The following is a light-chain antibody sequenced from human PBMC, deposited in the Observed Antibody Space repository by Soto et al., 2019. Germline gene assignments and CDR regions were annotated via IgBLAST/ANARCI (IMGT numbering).Light chain of an antibody. CDR3: LQGTHGPWT. CDR1: QSLIHSDGDTY. CDR2: KVS. J-gene: IGKJ1*01. V-gene: IGKV2-30*02. Sequence: DVVMTQSPLSLPVTLGQPASISCRSSQSLIHSDGDTYLNWFQQRLGQSPRRLIYKVSDRVSGVPDRFSGSGSGTDFTLKISRVGAEDVGICYCLQGTHGPWTFGQGTEVEIK.